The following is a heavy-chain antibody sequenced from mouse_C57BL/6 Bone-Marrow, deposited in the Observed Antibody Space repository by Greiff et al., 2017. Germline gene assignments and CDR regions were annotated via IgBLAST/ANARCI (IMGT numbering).Heavy chain of an antibody. J-gene: IGHJ2*01. CDR1: GYTFTSYW. CDR2: IHPNSGST. Sequence: QVQLQQPGAELVKPGASVKLSCKASGYTFTSYWMHWVKQRPGQGLEWIGMIHPNSGSTNYNEKFKSKATLTVDKSSSTAYMQLSSLTSEDSAVYYCARDLCYYGSRGEFDYWGQGTTLTVSS. CDR3: ARDLCYYGSRGEFDY. D-gene: IGHD1-1*01. V-gene: IGHV1-64*01.